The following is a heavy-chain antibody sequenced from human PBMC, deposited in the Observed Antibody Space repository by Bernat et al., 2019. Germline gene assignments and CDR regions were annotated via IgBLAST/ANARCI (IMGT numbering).Heavy chain of an antibody. CDR3: ARDSLELPLDEPDDAFDI. D-gene: IGHD1-7*01. CDR2: IWYDGSNK. J-gene: IGHJ3*02. CDR1: GFTFSSYG. Sequence: QVQLVESGGGVVQPGRSLRLSCAASGFTFSSYGMHWVRRAPGKGLEWVAVIWYDGSNKYYADSVKGRFTISRDNSKNTLYLQMNSLRAEDTAVYYCARDSLELPLDEPDDAFDIWGQGTMVTVSS. V-gene: IGHV3-33*01.